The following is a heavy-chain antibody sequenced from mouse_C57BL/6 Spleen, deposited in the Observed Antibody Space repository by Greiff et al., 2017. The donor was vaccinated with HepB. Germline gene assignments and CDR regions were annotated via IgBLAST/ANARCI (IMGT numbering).Heavy chain of an antibody. CDR3: SSGRDSNCDY. D-gene: IGHD4-1*01. CDR2: IDPENGDT. V-gene: IGHV14-4*01. J-gene: IGHJ2*01. CDR1: GFNIKDDY. Sequence: DVQLQESGAELVRPGASVKLSCTASGFNIKDDYMHWVKQRPEPGLEWIGWIDPENGDTEYASKFQGKATITADTSSHTAYLQLSSLTSEDTAVYYCSSGRDSNCDYWGQGTTHTVSS.